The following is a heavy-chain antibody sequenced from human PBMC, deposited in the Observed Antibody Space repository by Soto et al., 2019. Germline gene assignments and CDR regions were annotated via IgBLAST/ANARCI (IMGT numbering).Heavy chain of an antibody. J-gene: IGHJ6*02. CDR3: AKESENYYGSGSYYDYYYGMDV. CDR2: ISYDGSNK. CDR1: GFTFSSYG. Sequence: GGSLRLSCAASGFTFSSYGMHWVRQAPGKGLEWVAVISYDGSNKYYADSVKGRFTISRDNSKNTLYLQMNSLRAEDTAVYYCAKESENYYGSGSYYDYYYGMDVWGQGTTVTVSS. V-gene: IGHV3-30*18. D-gene: IGHD3-10*01.